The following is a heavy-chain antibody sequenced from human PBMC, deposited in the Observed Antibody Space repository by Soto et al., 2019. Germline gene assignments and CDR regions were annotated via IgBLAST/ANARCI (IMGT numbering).Heavy chain of an antibody. J-gene: IGHJ4*02. V-gene: IGHV4-39*01. CDR2: IYYSVST. Sequence: KTSETLSLTCTFSGGSIISSSYYWGCIRQPPGKGLEWIGSIYYSVSTYYNPSLKSRVTISVDTSNNPFSLKLSSVTAADTAVYYCARRGLGYWVYYFDYWGQGTLVTVPS. CDR3: ARRGLGYWVYYFDY. CDR1: GGSIISSSYY. D-gene: IGHD6-13*01.